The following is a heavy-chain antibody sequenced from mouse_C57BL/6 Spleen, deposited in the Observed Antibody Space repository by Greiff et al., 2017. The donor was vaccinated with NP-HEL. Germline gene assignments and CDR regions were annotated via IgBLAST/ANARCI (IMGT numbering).Heavy chain of an antibody. CDR1: GFTFSDYY. V-gene: IGHV5-16*01. CDR3: ASYSNYGGFAY. J-gene: IGHJ3*01. D-gene: IGHD2-5*01. Sequence: EVMLVESEGGLVQPGSSMKLSCTASGFTFSDYYMAWVRQVPEKGLEWVANINYDGSSTYYLDSLKSRFIISRDNAKNILYLQMSSLKSEDTATYYCASYSNYGGFAYWGQGTLVTVSA. CDR2: INYDGSST.